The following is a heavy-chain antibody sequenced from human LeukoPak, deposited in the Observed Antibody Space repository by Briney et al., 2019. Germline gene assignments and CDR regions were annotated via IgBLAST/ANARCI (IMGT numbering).Heavy chain of an antibody. V-gene: IGHV1-46*01. CDR3: ARALLPVVVITADPDAFDI. CDR1: GYTFTSYY. CDR2: INPSGGST. J-gene: IGHJ3*02. Sequence: ASVKVSCKASGYTFTSYYMHWVRQAPGQGLEWMGIINPSGGSTSYAQKFQGRVTMTRGTSTSTVYMELSSLRSEDTAVYYCARALLPVVVITADPDAFDIWGQGTMVTVSS. D-gene: IGHD3-22*01.